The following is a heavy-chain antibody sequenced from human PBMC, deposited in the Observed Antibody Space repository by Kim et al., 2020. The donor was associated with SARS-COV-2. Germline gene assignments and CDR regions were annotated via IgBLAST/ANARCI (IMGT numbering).Heavy chain of an antibody. CDR2: ISAGGITT. CDR3: AKGTTSTTYSATDY. CDR1: GFTFSNYA. J-gene: IGHJ4*02. V-gene: IGHV3-23*01. D-gene: IGHD2-2*01. Sequence: GGSLRLSCAASGFTFSNYAMSWVRQAPGRGLEWVSTISAGGITTYYADSVKGRFTISRENSKNTLSLQMNSLRAEDTAVYHCAKGTTSTTYSATDYWGQGTLVTVSS.